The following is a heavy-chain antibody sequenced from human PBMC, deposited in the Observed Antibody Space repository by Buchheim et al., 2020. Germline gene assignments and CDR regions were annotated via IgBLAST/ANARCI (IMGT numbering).Heavy chain of an antibody. J-gene: IGHJ4*02. Sequence: QVQLVESGGGVVQPGRSLRLSCAASGFTFSSYAMHWVRQAPGKGLEGVAVISYDGRNKYYADSVKGRFTISRDNSKNTLYMQMNSLRAEDTAVYYCARESVAVAYYFDYWGQGTL. CDR2: ISYDGRNK. CDR3: ARESVAVAYYFDY. CDR1: GFTFSSYA. V-gene: IGHV3-30*04. D-gene: IGHD6-19*01.